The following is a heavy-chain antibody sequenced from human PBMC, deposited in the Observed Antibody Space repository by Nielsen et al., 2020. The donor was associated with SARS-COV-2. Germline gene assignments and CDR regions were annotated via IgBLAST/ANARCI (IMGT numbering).Heavy chain of an antibody. J-gene: IGHJ4*02. V-gene: IGHV1-2*04. CDR3: ARGGQLGIWSRVADGFDY. Sequence: ASVKVSCKASGYTFTGYYMHWVRQAPAQGLEWMGWINPNSGGTNYAQKFQGWVTMTRDTSISTAYMELSRLRSDDTAVYYCARGGQLGIWSRVADGFDYWGQGTLVTVSS. CDR2: INPNSGGT. CDR1: GYTFTGYY. D-gene: IGHD7-27*01.